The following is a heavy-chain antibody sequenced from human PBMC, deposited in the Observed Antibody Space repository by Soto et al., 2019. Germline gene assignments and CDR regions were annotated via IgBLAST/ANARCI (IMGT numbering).Heavy chain of an antibody. CDR3: SRSRYCSSTSCYARSTHYFEY. Sequence: QVQRVQSVAEVKKPGSSVKVSCKASGGTFSSYAISWVRQAPGQGLEWMGGIIPIFGTANYAQKFQGRVTITADESTSTAYIELSSRRSEATAVYYCSRSRYCSSTSCYARSTHYFEYWGQGTLVTFSS. V-gene: IGHV1-69*01. CDR2: IIPIFGTA. CDR1: GGTFSSYA. D-gene: IGHD2-2*01. J-gene: IGHJ4*02.